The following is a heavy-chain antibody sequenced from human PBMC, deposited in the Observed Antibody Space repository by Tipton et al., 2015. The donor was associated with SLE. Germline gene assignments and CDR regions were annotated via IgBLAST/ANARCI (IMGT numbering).Heavy chain of an antibody. V-gene: IGHV4-39*07. J-gene: IGHJ4*02. D-gene: IGHD2-21*01. CDR3: ARLRVISYYFDY. CDR2: IYYSGST. Sequence: LRLSCTVSGGSISSSSYYWGWIRQPPGKGPEWIGSIYYSGSTYYNPSLKSRVTISVDTSKNQFSLKLSSVTAADTAVYYCARLRVISYYFDYWGQGTLVTVSS. CDR1: GGSISSSSYY.